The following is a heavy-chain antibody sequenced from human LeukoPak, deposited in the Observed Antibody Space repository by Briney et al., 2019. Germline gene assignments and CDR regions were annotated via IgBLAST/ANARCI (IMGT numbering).Heavy chain of an antibody. Sequence: PGGSLRLSCAASGFTFSSYAMHWVRQAPGKGLEWVAVISYDGSNKYYADSVKGRFTISRANSKNTLYLQMNSLRAEDTAVYYCAREQLAYFDYWGQGTLVTVSS. D-gene: IGHD6-6*01. CDR2: ISYDGSNK. CDR3: AREQLAYFDY. CDR1: GFTFSSYA. V-gene: IGHV3-30-3*01. J-gene: IGHJ4*02.